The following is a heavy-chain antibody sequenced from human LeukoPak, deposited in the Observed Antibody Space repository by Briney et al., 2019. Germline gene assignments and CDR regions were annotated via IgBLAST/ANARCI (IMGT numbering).Heavy chain of an antibody. D-gene: IGHD3-3*01. CDR2: INPNSGGT. J-gene: IGHJ4*02. V-gene: IGHV1-2*02. CDR1: GYTFTGYY. CDR3: ARELIDCSSTSCFYYDFWSGYWSNDYYFDY. Sequence: ASLKVSCKASGYTFTGYYMHWVRQAPGQGLEWMGWINPNSGGTNYAQKLQGRVNMTRDTSISTAYMELSRLRSDDTAVYYCARELIDCSSTSCFYYDFWSGYWSNDYYFDYWGQGTLVTVSS.